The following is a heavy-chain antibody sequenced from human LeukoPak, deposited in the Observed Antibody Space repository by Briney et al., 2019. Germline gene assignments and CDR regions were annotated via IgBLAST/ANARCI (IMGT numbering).Heavy chain of an antibody. D-gene: IGHD3-10*01. CDR1: GFTFSSYW. Sequence: QAGGSLRLSCAASGFTFSSYWMSWVRQAPGKGLEWVANIKQDGSEKYYVDSVKGRFTISRDNAKNSLYLQMNSLRAEDTAVYYCARDQTGGLLWFGELFSAFNIWGQGTMVTVSS. CDR2: IKQDGSEK. CDR3: ARDQTGGLLWFGELFSAFNI. J-gene: IGHJ3*02. V-gene: IGHV3-7*04.